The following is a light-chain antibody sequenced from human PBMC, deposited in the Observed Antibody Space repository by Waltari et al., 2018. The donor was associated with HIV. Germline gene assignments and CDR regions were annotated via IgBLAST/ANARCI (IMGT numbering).Light chain of an antibody. Sequence: QSVLTPPPSPPGAPGQRVTIHCSGSVSNIVINSVSWYQQFPGTAPKLIIYNNDQRPSGVPDRFSASKSGSSASLAISGLQSDDEAYYYCASWDDRVNGVFGGGTRLAVL. CDR1: VSNIVINS. J-gene: IGLJ3*02. V-gene: IGLV1-44*01. CDR3: ASWDDRVNGV. CDR2: NND.